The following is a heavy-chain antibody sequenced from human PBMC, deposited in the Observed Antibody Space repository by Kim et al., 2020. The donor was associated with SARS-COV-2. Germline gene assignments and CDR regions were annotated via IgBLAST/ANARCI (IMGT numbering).Heavy chain of an antibody. CDR3: ARGRNQLLWNY. CDR1: GFTFSSYA. J-gene: IGHJ4*02. D-gene: IGHD2-2*01. V-gene: IGHV3-30-3*01. CDR2: ISYDGSNK. Sequence: GGSLRLSCAASGFTFSSYAMHWVRQAPGKGLEWVAVISYDGSNKYYADSVKGRFTISRDNSKNTLYLQMNSLRAEDTAVYYCARGRNQLLWNYWGQGTLVTVSS.